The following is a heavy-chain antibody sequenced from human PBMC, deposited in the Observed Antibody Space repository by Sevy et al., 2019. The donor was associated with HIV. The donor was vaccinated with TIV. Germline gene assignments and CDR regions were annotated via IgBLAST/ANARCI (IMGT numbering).Heavy chain of an antibody. CDR3: ARDRVIAIYAFDI. Sequence: GGSLRLSCAASGFTFSDQYMDWVRQAPGKGLEWVSYISSSSSTIYYADSVKGRFTISRDNAKNSLYLQMNSLRAEDTAVYYCARDRVIAIYAFDIWGQGTMVTVSS. CDR2: ISSSSSTI. V-gene: IGHV3-48*01. J-gene: IGHJ3*02. CDR1: GFTFSDQY. D-gene: IGHD2-21*01.